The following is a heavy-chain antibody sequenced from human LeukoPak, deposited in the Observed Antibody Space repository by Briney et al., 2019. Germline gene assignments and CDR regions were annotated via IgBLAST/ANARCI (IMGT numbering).Heavy chain of an antibody. CDR3: ARGDYGSGSYHIDY. CDR2: INSDGSGT. Sequence: GGSLRLSCAASVFTFSSYWMHWVRQAPGKGLVWVSRINSDGSGTSYADSVKGRFTISRDNAKNTLYLQMNSLRAEDTAVYYCARGDYGSGSYHIDYWGQGTLVTVSS. V-gene: IGHV3-74*01. CDR1: VFTFSSYW. J-gene: IGHJ4*02. D-gene: IGHD3-10*01.